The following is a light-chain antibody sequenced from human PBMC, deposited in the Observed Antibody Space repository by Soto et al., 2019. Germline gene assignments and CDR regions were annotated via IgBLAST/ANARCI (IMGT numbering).Light chain of an antibody. Sequence: EIVLTQSPATLSLSPGERATLSCRASQSVSSYLAWYQQKPGQAPRLLIYDASNMSTGIPARFSGSGSGTDFTLTISRLEPEDFAVYYCQQRSIWPPDTFGQGTKLEIK. CDR1: QSVSSY. J-gene: IGKJ2*01. V-gene: IGKV3-11*01. CDR2: DAS. CDR3: QQRSIWPPDT.